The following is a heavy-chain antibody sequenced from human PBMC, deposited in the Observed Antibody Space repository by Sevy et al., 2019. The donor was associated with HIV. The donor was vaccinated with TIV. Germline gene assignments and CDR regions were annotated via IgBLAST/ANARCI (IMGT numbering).Heavy chain of an antibody. CDR3: ARKYHDTSGYPRYSMDV. V-gene: IGHV3-64*01. J-gene: IGHJ6*02. D-gene: IGHD3-22*01. Sequence: GRSLRLSCAASGFTFSTYAMYWVRQAPGKGLEYVSAISGGGGNTYYGTSVKGRFTVSRDNAKNTLYLQMGSLRAEDMAEYFCARKYHDTSGYPRYSMDVWGQGTTVTVSS. CDR1: GFTFSTYA. CDR2: ISGGGGNT.